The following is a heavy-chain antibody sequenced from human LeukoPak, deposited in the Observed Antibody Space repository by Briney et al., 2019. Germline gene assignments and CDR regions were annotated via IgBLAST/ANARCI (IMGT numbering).Heavy chain of an antibody. CDR3: ARQTVVVPAETYYYYYYMDV. V-gene: IGHV4-34*01. D-gene: IGHD2-2*01. J-gene: IGHJ6*03. CDR2: INHSGST. CDR1: GGSFSGYY. Sequence: PSETLSLTCAVYGGSFSGYYWNWIRQPTGKGLESIGEINHSGSTNYNPSLKSRVTISVDTSKNQFSLKLSSVTAADTAVYYCARQTVVVPAETYYYYYYMDVWGKGTTVTISS.